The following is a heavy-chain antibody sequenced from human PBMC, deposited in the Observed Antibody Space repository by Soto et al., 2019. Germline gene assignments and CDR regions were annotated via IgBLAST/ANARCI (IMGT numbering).Heavy chain of an antibody. CDR2: IDPSDSYT. CDR1: GYSFTSYW. V-gene: IGHV5-10-1*01. J-gene: IGHJ6*02. CDR3: ARQITAAMLEDYYYYYGMDV. D-gene: IGHD2-2*01. Sequence: GESLKISCKGSGYSFTSYWISWVRQMPGKGLAWRGRIDPSDSYTNYSPSFQGHVTISADKSISTAYLQWSSLKASDTAKYYCARQITAAMLEDYYYYYGMDVWGQGTTVTVSS.